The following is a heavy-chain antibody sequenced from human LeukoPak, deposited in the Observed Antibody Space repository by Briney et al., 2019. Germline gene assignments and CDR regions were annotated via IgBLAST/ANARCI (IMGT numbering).Heavy chain of an antibody. CDR3: ASGGFGGRSSWYSSGWYRGAFDI. J-gene: IGHJ3*02. V-gene: IGHV3-11*03. CDR2: ISSSSSYT. Sequence: GGSLRLSCAASGFTFSDYYMSWIRQAPGKGLEWVSCISSSSSYTNYADSVKGRFTISRDNAKNSLYLQMNSLRAEDTAVYYCASGGFGGRSSWYSSGWYRGAFDIWGQGTMVTVSS. D-gene: IGHD6-19*01. CDR1: GFTFSDYY.